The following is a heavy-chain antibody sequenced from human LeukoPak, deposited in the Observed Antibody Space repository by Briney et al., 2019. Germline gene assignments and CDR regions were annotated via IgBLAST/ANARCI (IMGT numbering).Heavy chain of an antibody. V-gene: IGHV3-21*01. Sequence: KPGGSLRLSCAASGFTFSSYSMNWVRQAPGKGLEWVSSISSSSSYIYYADSIKGLFTNSRDNAKNSLYLQMNSLRAEDTAVYYCARGGPAAMGMSNFDYWGQGTLVTVSS. J-gene: IGHJ4*02. CDR2: ISSSSSYI. CDR1: GFTFSSYS. CDR3: ARGGPAAMGMSNFDY. D-gene: IGHD2-2*01.